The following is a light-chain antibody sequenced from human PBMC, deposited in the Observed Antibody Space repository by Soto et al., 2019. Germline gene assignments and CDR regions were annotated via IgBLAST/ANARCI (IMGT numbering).Light chain of an antibody. CDR1: SSDIGAYNY. CDR2: EVT. CDR3: SSHGGANNFYV. Sequence: QSALTQPPSASGSPGQSVTISCTGTSSDIGAYNYVSWYQQHPGKVPKLIIHEVTRRPSGVPDRFSASKSGNTASLTVSGLQAEDEADYYCSSHGGANNFYVFGTGTKV. J-gene: IGLJ1*01. V-gene: IGLV2-8*01.